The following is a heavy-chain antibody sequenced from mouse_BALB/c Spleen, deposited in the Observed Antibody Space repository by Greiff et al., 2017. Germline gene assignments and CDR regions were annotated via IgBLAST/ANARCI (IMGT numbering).Heavy chain of an antibody. V-gene: IGHV1-14*01. CDR1: GYTFTSYV. Sequence: VQLQQSGPELVKPGASVKMSCKASGYTFTSYVMHWVKQKPGQGLEWIGYINPYNDGTKYNEKFKGKATLTSDKSSSTAYMELSSLTSEDSAVYYCARSEVYYDYDYDMDYWGQGTSVTVSS. CDR2: INPYNDGT. J-gene: IGHJ4*01. CDR3: ARSEVYYDYDYDMDY. D-gene: IGHD2-4*01.